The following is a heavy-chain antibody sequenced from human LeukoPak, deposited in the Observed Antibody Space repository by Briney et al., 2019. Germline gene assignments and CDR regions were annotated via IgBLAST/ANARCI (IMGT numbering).Heavy chain of an antibody. J-gene: IGHJ4*02. CDR1: GGSISSYY. CDR3: ARRLGTSAWYLGY. Sequence: PSETLSLTCTVSGGSISSYYWSWIRQPPGKGLEWIGYIYYSGSTNYNPSLKSRVTISVDTSKNQFSLKLSSVTAADTAVYYCARRLGTSAWYLGYWGQGTLVTVSS. D-gene: IGHD6-19*01. V-gene: IGHV4-59*01. CDR2: IYYSGST.